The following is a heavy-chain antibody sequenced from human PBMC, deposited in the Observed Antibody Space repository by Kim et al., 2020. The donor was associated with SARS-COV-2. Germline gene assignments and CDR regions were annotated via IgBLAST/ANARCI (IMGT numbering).Heavy chain of an antibody. CDR3: ARTESYTNYPDY. CDR2: ISAYNGHT. CDR1: GFTFTNFG. J-gene: IGHJ4*02. V-gene: IGHV1-18*01. Sequence: ASVKVSCKASGFTFTNFGISWVRQAPGQGLEWMAWISAYNGHTKYAQTVQGRVTMTTDTSTNTAYMELRSLRSDDTAMYYCARTESYTNYPDYWGQGTPV.